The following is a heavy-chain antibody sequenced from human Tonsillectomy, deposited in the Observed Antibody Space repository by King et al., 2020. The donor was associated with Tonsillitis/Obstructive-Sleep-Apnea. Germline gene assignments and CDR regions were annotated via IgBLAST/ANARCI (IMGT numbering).Heavy chain of an antibody. V-gene: IGHV5-51*01. D-gene: IGHD3-10*01. Sequence: VQLVESGAEVKKPGESLKISCKGSGYSFTTYWIGWVRQMPGKGLEWMGIIYPGDSDTRYSPSFQGHVTISADKSISTAYLQWSSLKPSDTAIYYCARHGGSGNNCFDPWGQGTLVTVSS. CDR1: GYSFTTYW. CDR2: IYPGDSDT. J-gene: IGHJ5*02. CDR3: ARHGGSGNNCFDP.